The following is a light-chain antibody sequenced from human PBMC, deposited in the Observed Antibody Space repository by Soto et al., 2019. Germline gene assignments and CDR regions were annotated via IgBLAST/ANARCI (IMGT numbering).Light chain of an antibody. CDR3: QSADKSGTNV. CDR1: ALPKQY. V-gene: IGLV3-25*03. Sequence: SYELTQPPSVSVSPGQMARITCSGDALPKQYAYWYQQKPGQAPVLLIYKNSERPSGIPERFSGSSSGTTVTLTISVVQAEDEADYYFQSADKSGTNVFGTGTKVTVL. J-gene: IGLJ1*01. CDR2: KNS.